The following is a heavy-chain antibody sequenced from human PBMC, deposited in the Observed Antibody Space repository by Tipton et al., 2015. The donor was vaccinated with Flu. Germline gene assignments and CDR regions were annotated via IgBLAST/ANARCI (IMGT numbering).Heavy chain of an antibody. CDR1: GGSISSFY. J-gene: IGHJ5*02. V-gene: IGHV4-4*07. CDR3: ARSIRGSDWFDP. D-gene: IGHD3-10*01. CDR2: MYTSGTT. Sequence: TLSLTCTVSGGSISSFYWSWIRQPAGKGLEWIGRMYTSGTTNYNPSLKSRVTISVDSSENQLSLNLTSVTAADTAVYYCARSIRGSDWFDPWGQGTLVTVSS.